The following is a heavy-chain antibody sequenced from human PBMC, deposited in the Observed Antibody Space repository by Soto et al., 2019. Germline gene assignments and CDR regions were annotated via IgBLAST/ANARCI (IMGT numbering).Heavy chain of an antibody. D-gene: IGHD5-18*01. Sequence: PSETLSLTCTVSGGSISSGGYYWIWIRQHPGKGLEWIGYINYSGSTNYNPTLKSRVTISVDTSKNQFSLKLSSVTAADTAVYYCARAIGGTAMVNYYGMDVWGQGTTVTVSS. CDR1: GGSISSGGYY. CDR2: INYSGST. J-gene: IGHJ6*02. CDR3: ARAIGGTAMVNYYGMDV. V-gene: IGHV4-31*03.